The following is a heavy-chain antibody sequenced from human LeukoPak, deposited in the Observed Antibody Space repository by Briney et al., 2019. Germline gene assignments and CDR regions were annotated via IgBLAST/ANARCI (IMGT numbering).Heavy chain of an antibody. CDR3: AKGEGSGLNDAFDI. V-gene: IGHV3-23*01. D-gene: IGHD6-19*01. J-gene: IGHJ3*02. Sequence: GGSLRFSCAASGFTFSRFAMSWVRQAPGRGLEWVSALNNNGAETSYADSVKGRFTISRDNSKNTLYLQMNSLRAEDTAVYYCAKGEGSGLNDAFDIWGQGTMVTVSS. CDR2: LNNNGAET. CDR1: GFTFSRFA.